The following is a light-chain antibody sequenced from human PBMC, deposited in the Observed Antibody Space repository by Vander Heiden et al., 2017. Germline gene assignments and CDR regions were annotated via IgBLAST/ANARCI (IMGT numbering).Light chain of an antibody. CDR3: QQYNKWRIT. V-gene: IGKV3-15*01. Sequence: EIVMTQSPGTLSESPGERVTLSCRASESVSSNLAWYQQKPGQAPRLLIYGASTRATDIPARFSGSGSGTEFTLIISSLQSEDLAVYYCQQYNKWRITFGQGTRLDIK. J-gene: IGKJ5*01. CDR2: GAS. CDR1: ESVSSN.